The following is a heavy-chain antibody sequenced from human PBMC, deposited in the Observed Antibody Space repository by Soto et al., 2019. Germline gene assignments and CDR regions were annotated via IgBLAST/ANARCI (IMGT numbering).Heavy chain of an antibody. CDR2: ISYDGSNK. CDR1: GFTFSSYG. V-gene: IGHV3-30*18. D-gene: IGHD2-2*01. Sequence: QVQLVESGGGVVQPGRSLRLSCAASGFTFSSYGMHWVRQAPGKGLEWVAVISYDGSNKYYAASVKGRLTISRDNAKNPLYLQINSLRAEDTTVYYCAKPLPYCSSTSCLRTVYYYYGMDVWGQGTTVTVSS. CDR3: AKPLPYCSSTSCLRTVYYYYGMDV. J-gene: IGHJ6*02.